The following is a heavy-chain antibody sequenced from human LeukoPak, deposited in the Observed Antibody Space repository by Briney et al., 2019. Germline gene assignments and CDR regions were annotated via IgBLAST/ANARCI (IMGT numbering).Heavy chain of an antibody. V-gene: IGHV4-34*01. Sequence: SETLSLTCAVYGGSFSGYYWSWIRQPPGEGLEWIGEINHSGSTNYNPSLKSRVTISVDTSKNQFSLKLSSVTAADTAVYYCARGLPGPFDIWGQGTMVTVSS. D-gene: IGHD1-14*01. J-gene: IGHJ3*02. CDR3: ARGLPGPFDI. CDR2: INHSGST. CDR1: GGSFSGYY.